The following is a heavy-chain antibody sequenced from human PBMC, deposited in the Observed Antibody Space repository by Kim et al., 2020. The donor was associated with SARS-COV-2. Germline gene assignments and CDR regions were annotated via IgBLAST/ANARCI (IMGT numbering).Heavy chain of an antibody. V-gene: IGHV4-34*01. CDR1: GGSFSGYF. CDR3: ARLAFLGYYYGSGSYCTLDY. D-gene: IGHD3-10*01. Sequence: SETLSLTCAVYGGSFSGYFWSWIRQSPGKGLEWIGEINHSGSTNYNPSLKSRVTISVDTSKNPFSLNLSSVTAADTAVYYCARLAFLGYYYGSGSYCTLDYWGQGTLVTVSS. J-gene: IGHJ4*02. CDR2: INHSGST.